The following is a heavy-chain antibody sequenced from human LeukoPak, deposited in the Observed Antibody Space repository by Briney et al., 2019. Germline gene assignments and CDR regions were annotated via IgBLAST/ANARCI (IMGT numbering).Heavy chain of an antibody. CDR1: GGSISNYY. CDR2: MFYTGSG. D-gene: IGHD5-18*01. V-gene: IGHV4-59*01. Sequence: KSSETLSLTCTVSGGSISNYYWNWIRQPPGKGLEWIGYMFYTGSGKYNPSLKSRVTISVDTSKRQISLKLTSVTAADTAVYYCATNLPGYSYGYWVAWGQGTLVTVSS. J-gene: IGHJ5*02. CDR3: ATNLPGYSYGYWVA.